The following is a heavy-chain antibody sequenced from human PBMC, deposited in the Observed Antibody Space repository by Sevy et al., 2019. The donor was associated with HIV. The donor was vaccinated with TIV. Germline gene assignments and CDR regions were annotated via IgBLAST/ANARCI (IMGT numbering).Heavy chain of an antibody. J-gene: IGHJ6*02. Sequence: GGSLRLSCSASGFTFRAHFMSWSRQAPGKGLEWVSFIRSKTYGGTTEYAASVKGRFTVSRDDSKSIAYLQMDSLTTEDTAVYYCSRADTSSWYGDFYAMDVWGQGTTVTVSS. D-gene: IGHD6-13*01. CDR3: SRADTSSWYGDFYAMDV. CDR2: IRSKTYGGTT. V-gene: IGHV3-49*03. CDR1: GFTFRAHF.